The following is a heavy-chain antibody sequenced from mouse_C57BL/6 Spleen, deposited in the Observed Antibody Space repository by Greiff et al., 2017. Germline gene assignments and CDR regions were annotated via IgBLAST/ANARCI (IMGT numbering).Heavy chain of an antibody. D-gene: IGHD2-5*01. V-gene: IGHV5-6*02. CDR2: ISSGGSYT. CDR3: ARRDSNYEDFDY. J-gene: IGHJ2*01. CDR1: GFTFSSYG. Sequence: DVKLVESGGDLVKPGGSLKLSCAASGFTFSSYGMSWVRQTPDKRLEWVATISSGGSYTYYPDSVKGRFTISRDNAKNTLYLQMSSLKSEDTAMYYCARRDSNYEDFDYWGQGTTLTVSS.